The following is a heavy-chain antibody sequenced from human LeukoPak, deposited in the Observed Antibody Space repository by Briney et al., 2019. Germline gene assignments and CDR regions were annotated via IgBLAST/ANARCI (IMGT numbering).Heavy chain of an antibody. J-gene: IGHJ4*02. CDR1: GGSISSYY. D-gene: IGHD2-15*01. V-gene: IGHV4-59*01. CDR2: IYYSGST. CDR3: ARGGGALFDY. Sequence: SETLSLTCTVSGGSISSYYWSWIRQPPGKGLEWIGYIYYSGSTNYNPSLKSRVTTSVDTSKNQFSLKLISVTAADTAVYYCARGGGALFDYWGQGTLVTVSS.